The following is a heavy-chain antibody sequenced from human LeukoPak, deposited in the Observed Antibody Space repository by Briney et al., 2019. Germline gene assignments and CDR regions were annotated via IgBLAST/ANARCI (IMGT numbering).Heavy chain of an antibody. J-gene: IGHJ4*02. CDR1: GFTFSSYA. CDR3: AKTGWFGEGFYYFDY. CDR2: ISGSGGST. D-gene: IGHD3-10*01. Sequence: PGGSLRLSCAASGFTFSSYAMSWVRQAPGKGLEWVSAISGSGGSTYYADSVKGRFTISRDNSKNTLYLQMNSLRAEDTAVYYCAKTGWFGEGFYYFDYWGQGTLVTVSS. V-gene: IGHV3-23*01.